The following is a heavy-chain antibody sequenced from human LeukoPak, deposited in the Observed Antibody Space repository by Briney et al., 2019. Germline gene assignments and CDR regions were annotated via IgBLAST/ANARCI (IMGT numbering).Heavy chain of an antibody. Sequence: GGSLRLSCAASGFTFSSYWMSWVRQAPGKGLEWVANIKQDGSEKYYVDSVKGRFTISRDNAKNSLYLQMNSLRAEDTAVYYCARGGTSYYYDSSGSDYWGQRTLVTVSS. V-gene: IGHV3-7*04. CDR3: ARGGTSYYYDSSGSDY. D-gene: IGHD3-22*01. CDR1: GFTFSSYW. J-gene: IGHJ4*02. CDR2: IKQDGSEK.